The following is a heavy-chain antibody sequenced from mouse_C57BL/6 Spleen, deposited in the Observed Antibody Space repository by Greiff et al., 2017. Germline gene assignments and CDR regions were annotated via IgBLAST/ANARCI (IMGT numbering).Heavy chain of an antibody. Sequence: VQLQQSGPELVKPGASVKISCKASGYAFSSSWMNWVKQRPGQGLEWIGRIYPGDGDTNYNGKFKGKATLTADKSSSTAYMQLSSLTSEDSAVYFCTYGNFFAYWGQGTLVTVSA. CDR3: TYGNFFAY. V-gene: IGHV1-82*01. CDR1: GYAFSSSW. D-gene: IGHD2-1*01. J-gene: IGHJ3*01. CDR2: IYPGDGDT.